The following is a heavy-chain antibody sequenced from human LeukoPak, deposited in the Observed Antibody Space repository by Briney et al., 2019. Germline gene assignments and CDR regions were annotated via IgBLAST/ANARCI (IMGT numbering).Heavy chain of an antibody. CDR3: AREKRGEKYFDY. D-gene: IGHD2-21*01. CDR2: ISYDGSNK. V-gene: IGHV3-30-3*01. CDR1: GFTFSDIY. J-gene: IGHJ4*02. Sequence: GGSLRLSGAASGFTFSDIYRSWMPQAPGKGRVGVAVISYDGSNKHYADSVKGRFTISRDNSKTTLYLQMNSLRAEDTAVYYRAREKRGEKYFDYWGQGTLVTVSS.